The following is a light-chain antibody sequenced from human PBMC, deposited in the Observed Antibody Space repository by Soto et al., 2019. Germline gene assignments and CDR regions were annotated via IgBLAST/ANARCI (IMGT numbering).Light chain of an antibody. J-gene: IGKJ5*01. CDR3: QQYNNWPPIT. CDR2: GAS. CDR1: QSVSSSS. V-gene: IGKV3-15*01. Sequence: EIVLTQSPATLSLSPGERATLSCRASQSVSSSSLAWYQQKPGQAPRLLIYGASTRATGIPARFSGSGSGTEFTLTISSLQSEDFAVYYCQQYNNWPPITFGQGTRLE.